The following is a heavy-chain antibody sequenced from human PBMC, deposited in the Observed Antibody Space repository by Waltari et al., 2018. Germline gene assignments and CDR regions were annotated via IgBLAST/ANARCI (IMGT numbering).Heavy chain of an antibody. D-gene: IGHD3-10*01. J-gene: IGHJ6*02. Sequence: QVQLQESGPGLVMSSETLSLTCSVSGGSLSDNFWSWVRQSPGKGLGWIGNVYYRGTTSYNPSLKSRVTISIDTSKNQFSLKLNSVTAADTAIYYWARMYYYDYYYGMDVWGQGTTVIVSS. CDR2: VYYRGTT. CDR3: ARMYYYDYYYGMDV. CDR1: GGSLSDNF. V-gene: IGHV4-59*01.